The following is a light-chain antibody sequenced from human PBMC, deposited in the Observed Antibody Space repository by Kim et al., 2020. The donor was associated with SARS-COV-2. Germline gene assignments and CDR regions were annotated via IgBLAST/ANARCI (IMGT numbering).Light chain of an antibody. CDR3: QEYDGNVYT. J-gene: IGKJ2*01. Sequence: SPSVGDRVIITCRASQSIDNCLAWYQQKPGKAPNLLIYRASTLKSGVPSRFSGSGSGTEFTLTIHNLQPDDFATYYCQEYDGNVYTFGQGTKLEI. CDR2: RAS. CDR1: QSIDNC. V-gene: IGKV1-5*03.